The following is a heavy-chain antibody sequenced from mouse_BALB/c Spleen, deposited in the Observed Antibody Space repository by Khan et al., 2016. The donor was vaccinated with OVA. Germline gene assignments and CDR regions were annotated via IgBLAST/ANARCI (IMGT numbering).Heavy chain of an antibody. CDR3: ARTARIKY. J-gene: IGHJ2*01. D-gene: IGHD1-2*01. CDR2: ISYSGST. CDR1: GYSITSGYG. V-gene: IGHV3-2*02. Sequence: EVQLKESGPGLVKPSQSLSLTCTVTGYSITSGYGWNWIRQFPGNKLEWMGYISYSGSTNYNPSLKSRISITRVTSKNQFFLQLNSVTTEDTATYYCARTARIKYWGQGTTLTVSS.